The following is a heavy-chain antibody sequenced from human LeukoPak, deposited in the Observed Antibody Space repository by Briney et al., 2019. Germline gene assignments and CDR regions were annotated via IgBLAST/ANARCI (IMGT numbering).Heavy chain of an antibody. CDR2: INTNTGNP. V-gene: IGHV7-4-1*02. J-gene: IGHJ4*02. D-gene: IGHD1-26*01. CDR3: ARDSSLRYSGSLGY. CDR1: GYTFTGYA. Sequence: ASVKVSCTASGYTFTGYAMNWVRQAPGQGLEWMGWINTNTGNPTYAQGFTGRFVFSLDTSVSTAYLQISSLKAEDTAVYYCARDSSLRYSGSLGYWGQGTLVTVSS.